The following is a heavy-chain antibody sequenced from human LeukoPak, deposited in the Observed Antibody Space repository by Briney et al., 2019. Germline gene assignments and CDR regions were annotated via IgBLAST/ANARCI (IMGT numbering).Heavy chain of an antibody. D-gene: IGHD1-26*01. Sequence: ASVEVSCKASGYTFTSYGISWVRQAPGQGLEWMGWISAYNGNTNYAQKLQGRVTMTTDTSTSTAYMELRSLRSDDTAVYYCAREVGATRGKVNWFDPWGQGTLVTVSS. CDR2: ISAYNGNT. CDR3: AREVGATRGKVNWFDP. CDR1: GYTFTSYG. J-gene: IGHJ5*02. V-gene: IGHV1-18*01.